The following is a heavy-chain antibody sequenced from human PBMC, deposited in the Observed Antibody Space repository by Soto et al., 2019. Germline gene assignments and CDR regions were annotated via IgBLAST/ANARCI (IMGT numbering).Heavy chain of an antibody. CDR3: ARDRRTAAGPTDY. D-gene: IGHD6-13*01. CDR1: GFTFSSYS. J-gene: IGHJ4*02. Sequence: GGSLRLSCAASGFTFSSYSMNWVRQAPGKGLEWVSSISSSSSYIYYADSVKGRFTISRDNAKNSLYLQMNSLRAEDTAVYYCARDRRTAAGPTDYWGQGTLVTVSS. V-gene: IGHV3-21*01. CDR2: ISSSSSYI.